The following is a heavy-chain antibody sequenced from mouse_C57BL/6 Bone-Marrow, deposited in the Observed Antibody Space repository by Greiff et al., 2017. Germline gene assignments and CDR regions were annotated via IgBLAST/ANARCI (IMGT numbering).Heavy chain of an antibody. CDR2: ISSGSSTI. Sequence: EVKLVESGGGLVKPGGSLKLSCAASGFTFSDYGMHWVRQAPEKGLEWVAYISSGSSTIYYADTVKGRFTISRDNAKSTLFLQMTSLRSEDTAMYYCARNYYGTHWYFDVWGTGTTVTVSS. CDR3: ARNYYGTHWYFDV. J-gene: IGHJ1*03. V-gene: IGHV5-17*01. CDR1: GFTFSDYG. D-gene: IGHD1-1*01.